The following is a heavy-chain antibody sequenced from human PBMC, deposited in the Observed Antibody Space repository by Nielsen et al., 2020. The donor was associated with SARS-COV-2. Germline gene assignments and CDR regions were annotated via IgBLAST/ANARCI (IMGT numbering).Heavy chain of an antibody. J-gene: IGHJ6*02. CDR3: AKRRAVFMLTFGGEGAMDV. Sequence: GESLKISCAASGFMFNNYGFSWVRQAPGKGLEWVASISYEGSKTYYADSLTGRFTVSRDSSKNTVYLQMNSLSVEDTAVYHCAKRRAVFMLTFGGEGAMDVWGQGTTVSVSS. D-gene: IGHD3-16*01. CDR2: ISYEGSKT. CDR1: GFMFNNYG. V-gene: IGHV3-30*18.